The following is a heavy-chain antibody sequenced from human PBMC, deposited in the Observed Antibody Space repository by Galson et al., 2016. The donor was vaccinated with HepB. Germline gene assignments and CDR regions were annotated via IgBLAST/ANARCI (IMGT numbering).Heavy chain of an antibody. D-gene: IGHD6-19*01. CDR3: ARGSSGWCGGKNNDYDMGV. CDR1: GFTFSSYG. J-gene: IGHJ6*02. V-gene: IGHV3-33*01. Sequence: SLRLSCAASGFTFSSYGMHWVRQAPGKGLEWVTVIWYDGSNKYYADSVKGRFTISRDNSKNTLYLQMNSLRAEDTALYYCARGSSGWCGGKNNDYDMGVWGQGTAVTVSS. CDR2: IWYDGSNK.